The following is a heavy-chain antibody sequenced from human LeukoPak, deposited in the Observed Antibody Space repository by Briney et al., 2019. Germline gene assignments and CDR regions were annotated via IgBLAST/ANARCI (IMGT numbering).Heavy chain of an antibody. V-gene: IGHV5-51*01. D-gene: IGHD1-26*01. CDR3: ARHTYSGSYYRWFDP. J-gene: IGHJ5*02. CDR2: IYPGDSDT. CDR1: GYSFTSYC. Sequence: GESLMISCKASGYSFTSYCIGWVRQMPGKGLEWMGIIYPGDSDTRYSPSFQGQVTISADKSISTACLQWSSLKASDTAMYYCARHTYSGSYYRWFDPWGQGTLVTVSS.